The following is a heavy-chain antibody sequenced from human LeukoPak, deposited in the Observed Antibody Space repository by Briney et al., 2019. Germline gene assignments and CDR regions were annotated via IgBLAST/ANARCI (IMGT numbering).Heavy chain of an antibody. D-gene: IGHD2-2*01. CDR1: GFTFSDYN. CDR2: INTTGGSI. Sequence: GGSLRLSCAASGFTFSDYNMSWIRQAPGKGLQYISYINTTGGSIFYVDSVKGRFTISRDNAKNSLFLQMNNVRVEDTAVYYCARGGGWDQLLCHYWGQGTLVIVSS. J-gene: IGHJ4*02. V-gene: IGHV3-11*04. CDR3: ARGGGWDQLLCHY.